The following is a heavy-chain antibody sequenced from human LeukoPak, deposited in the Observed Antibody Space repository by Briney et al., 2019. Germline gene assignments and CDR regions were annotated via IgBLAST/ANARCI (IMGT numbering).Heavy chain of an antibody. CDR2: ISGSGGST. CDR3: ARDRLRYYDSSAQGGWFDP. D-gene: IGHD3-22*01. CDR1: GFTFSSYA. J-gene: IGHJ5*02. V-gene: IGHV3-23*01. Sequence: GGSLRLSCAASGFTFSSYAMSWVRQAPGKGLEWVSAISGSGGSTYYADSVKGRFTISRDNSKNTLYLQMNSLRAEDTAVYYCARDRLRYYDSSAQGGWFDPWGQGTLVTVSS.